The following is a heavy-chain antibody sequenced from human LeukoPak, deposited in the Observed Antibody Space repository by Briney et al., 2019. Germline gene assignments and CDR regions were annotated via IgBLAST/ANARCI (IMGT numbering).Heavy chain of an antibody. V-gene: IGHV3-23*01. CDR3: ARDLYGDYVGDYYYYGMDV. J-gene: IGHJ6*02. CDR1: GFTFSNYA. Sequence: GGSLRLSCAASGFTFSNYAMSWVRQPPGKGLEWVSGVSGSGGSTYYTDSVKGRFTISRDNSKNTLYLQMNSLRAEDTAVYYRARDLYGDYVGDYYYYGMDVWGQGTTVTVSS. CDR2: VSGSGGST. D-gene: IGHD4-17*01.